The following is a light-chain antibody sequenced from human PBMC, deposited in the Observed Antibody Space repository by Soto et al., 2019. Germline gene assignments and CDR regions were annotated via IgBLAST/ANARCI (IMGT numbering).Light chain of an antibody. CDR2: AAS. CDR1: QTISSF. Sequence: DIQMTQSPSSLSASVGDRVTITCRASQTISSFLNWYQQKPGKAPKLLIYAASSLQSGVPSRFSGSGSGTGFTLTIGSLQPEDFATYYCQQSSSTPQTFGQGTKVEIK. CDR3: QQSSSTPQT. J-gene: IGKJ1*01. V-gene: IGKV1-39*01.